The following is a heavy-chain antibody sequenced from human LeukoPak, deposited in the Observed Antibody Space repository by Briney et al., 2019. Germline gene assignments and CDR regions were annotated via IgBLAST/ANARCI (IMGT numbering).Heavy chain of an antibody. V-gene: IGHV3-7*05. Sequence: AGGSLRLSCAASGFTFSNYWMSWVRQAPGKGLEWVADIKQDGSDKYYVDSVKGRFTISRDNAKNSLYLQMSSLRAEETAVYYCARDLLSTTGGMDVWGQGTTVTVSS. D-gene: IGHD4-17*01. CDR3: ARDLLSTTGGMDV. CDR1: GFTFSNYW. CDR2: IKQDGSDK. J-gene: IGHJ6*02.